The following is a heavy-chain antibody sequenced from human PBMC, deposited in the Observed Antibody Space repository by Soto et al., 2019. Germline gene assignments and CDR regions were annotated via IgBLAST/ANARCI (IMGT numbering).Heavy chain of an antibody. CDR1: GFTFINAW. CDR3: TTDPVTMIVVVPSSG. D-gene: IGHD3-22*01. J-gene: IGHJ4*02. CDR2: IKSKTDGGTT. V-gene: IGHV3-15*07. Sequence: VGSHRLSCAASGFTFINAWMNWVRQATGKGLEWVGRIKSKTDGGTTDYAAPVKGRFTISRDDSKNTLYLQMNSLKTEDTAVYYCTTDPVTMIVVVPSSGWGQGTLVTVSS.